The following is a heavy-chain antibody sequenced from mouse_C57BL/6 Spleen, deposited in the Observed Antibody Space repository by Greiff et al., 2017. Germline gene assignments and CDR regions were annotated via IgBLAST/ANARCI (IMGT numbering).Heavy chain of an antibody. CDR2: IHPNSGST. Sequence: QVQLKQPGAELVKPGASVKLSCKASGYTFTSYWMHWVKQRPGQGLEWIGMIHPNSGSTNYNEKFKSKATLTVDKSSSTAYMQLSSLTSEDSAVYYCAMDDGYYDYAMDYWGQGTSVTVSS. V-gene: IGHV1-64*01. CDR1: GYTFTSYW. D-gene: IGHD2-3*01. CDR3: AMDDGYYDYAMDY. J-gene: IGHJ4*01.